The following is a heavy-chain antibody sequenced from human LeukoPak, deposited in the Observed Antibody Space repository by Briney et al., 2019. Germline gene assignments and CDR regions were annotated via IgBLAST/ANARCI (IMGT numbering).Heavy chain of an antibody. D-gene: IGHD1-26*01. CDR1: GGSISSGSYY. J-gene: IGHJ4*02. Sequence: PSETLSLTCTVSGGSISSGSYYWSWIRQPAGKGLEWIGRIYTSGSTTYSPSLKSRVTISLDTSKNHFSLRLSSVTAADTAVYYCARDREVGATGYYFDYWGQGTLVTVSS. CDR3: ARDREVGATGYYFDY. CDR2: IYTSGST. V-gene: IGHV4-61*02.